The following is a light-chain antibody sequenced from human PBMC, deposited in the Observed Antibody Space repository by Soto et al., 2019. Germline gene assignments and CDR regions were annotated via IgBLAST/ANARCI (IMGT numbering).Light chain of an antibody. CDR2: LNSAGSH. V-gene: IGLV4-69*01. CDR1: SGHSSYA. Sequence: QLVLTQSPSASASLGASVKLTCTLSSGHSSYAIAWHQQQPEKGPRYLMKLNSAGSHSKGDGIPDRFSGSSSGTERHLTISSLQSEDEADYYCQTWGTAIHDVVFGGGTKLTFL. CDR3: QTWGTAIHDVV. J-gene: IGLJ2*01.